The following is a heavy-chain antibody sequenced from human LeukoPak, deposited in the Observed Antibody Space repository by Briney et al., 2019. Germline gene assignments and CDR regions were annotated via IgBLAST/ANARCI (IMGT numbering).Heavy chain of an antibody. D-gene: IGHD3-22*01. CDR3: AREADSSGYYIRSMVGCFDY. CDR2: INPSGGST. V-gene: IGHV1-46*01. Sequence: ASMKVSCKASGYTFTSYYMHWVRQAPGQGLEWMGIINPSGGSTSYAQKFQGRVTMTRDTSTSTVYMELSSLRSEDTAVYYCAREADSSGYYIRSMVGCFDYWGQGTLVTVSS. CDR1: GYTFTSYY. J-gene: IGHJ4*02.